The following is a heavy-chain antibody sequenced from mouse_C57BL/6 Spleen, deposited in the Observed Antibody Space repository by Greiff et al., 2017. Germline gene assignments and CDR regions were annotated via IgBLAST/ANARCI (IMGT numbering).Heavy chain of an antibody. CDR2: ISYSGST. CDR1: GYSITSGYD. J-gene: IGHJ1*03. D-gene: IGHD4-1*01. CDR3: ARELTGNWYFDV. Sequence: DVKLQESGPGMVKPSQSLSLTCTVTGYSITSGYDWHWIRHFPGNKLEWMGYISYSGSTNYNPSLKSRISITHDTSKNHFFLKLNSVTTEDTATYYCARELTGNWYFDVWGTGTTVTVSS. V-gene: IGHV3-1*01.